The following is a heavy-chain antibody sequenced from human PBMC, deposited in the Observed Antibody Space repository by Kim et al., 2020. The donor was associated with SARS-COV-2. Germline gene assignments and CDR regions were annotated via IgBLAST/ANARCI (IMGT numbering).Heavy chain of an antibody. CDR3: ARAHYDISGYWGY. V-gene: IGHV7-4-1*02. Sequence: YAQGFTGRFVFSLDTSVSTAYLQISSLKAEDTAVYYCARAHYDISGYWGYWGQGTLVTVSS. D-gene: IGHD3-22*01. J-gene: IGHJ4*02.